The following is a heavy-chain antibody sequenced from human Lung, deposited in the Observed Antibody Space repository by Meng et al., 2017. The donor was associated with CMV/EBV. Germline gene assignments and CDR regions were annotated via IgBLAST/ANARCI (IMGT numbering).Heavy chain of an antibody. CDR1: GFSFSSFA. D-gene: IGHD2-2*01. V-gene: IGHV3-33*06. CDR3: AKVPCSSTSCYPYYFDY. CDR2: IWFDGSFK. J-gene: IGHJ4*02. Sequence: GESXKISXAASGFSFSSFAMHWVRQAPGKGLEWVAVIWFDGSFKFYGDSVQGRFTISRDNSKNILYLEMNNLRAEDTAVYYCAKVPCSSTSCYPYYFDYWGQGXLVTVSS.